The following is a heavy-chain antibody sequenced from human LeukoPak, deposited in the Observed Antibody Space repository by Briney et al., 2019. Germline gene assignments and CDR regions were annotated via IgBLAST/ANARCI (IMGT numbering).Heavy chain of an antibody. Sequence: PSETLSLTCTVSGGSINSNYYYWGWIRQPPGKGLEWIGSIDYSGSTYYNPSLKSRVTISVDTSKNQFSLKMSSVTAADTAVYXXXXXXXXXXXXXSSYRSHFDYWGQGTLVTVSS. CDR2: IDYSGST. D-gene: IGHD3-22*01. V-gene: IGHV4-39*01. CDR3: XXXXXXXXXXXSSYRSHFDY. CDR1: GGSINSNYYY. J-gene: IGHJ4*02.